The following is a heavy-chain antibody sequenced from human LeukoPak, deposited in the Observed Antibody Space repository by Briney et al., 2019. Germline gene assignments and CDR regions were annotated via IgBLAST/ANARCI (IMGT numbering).Heavy chain of an antibody. CDR2: ISGSGGST. CDR1: GFIFSSYA. J-gene: IGHJ6*02. D-gene: IGHD2-21*01. V-gene: IGHV3-23*01. CDR3: AREQLYSGYYGLDV. Sequence: GGSLRLSCAASGFIFSSYAMSWVRQAPGKGLEWVSGISGSGGSTYYSDSVRGRFTISRDNSKNTVNLQVNSLRPEDTAVYYCAREQLYSGYYGLDVWGQGTTLTVSS.